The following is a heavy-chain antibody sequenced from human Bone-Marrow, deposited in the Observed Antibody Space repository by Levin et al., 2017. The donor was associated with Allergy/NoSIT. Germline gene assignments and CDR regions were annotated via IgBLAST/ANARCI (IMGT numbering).Heavy chain of an antibody. J-gene: IGHJ4*02. CDR3: TRGVVVITSIFDY. Sequence: GESLKISCTASGFTFGDYAMSWFRQAPGKGLEWVGFIRSKAYGGTTEYAASVKGRFTISRDDSKSIAYLQMNSLKTEDTAVYYCTRGVVVITSIFDYWGQGTLVTVSS. V-gene: IGHV3-49*03. CDR2: IRSKAYGGTT. CDR1: GFTFGDYA. D-gene: IGHD3-22*01.